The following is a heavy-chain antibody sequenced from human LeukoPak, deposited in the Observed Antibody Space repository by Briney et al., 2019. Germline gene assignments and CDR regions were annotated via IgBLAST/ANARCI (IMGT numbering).Heavy chain of an antibody. CDR1: GGSISGYY. V-gene: IGHV4-59*01. CDR3: ARDGFGAFDI. CDR2: IYYSGST. J-gene: IGHJ3*02. Sequence: PSETLSLTCTVSGGSISGYYWSWIRQPPGKGLEWIGYIYYSGSTNYNPSLKSRVTISVDTSKNQFSLKLSSVTAADTAVYYCARDGFGAFDIWGQGTMVTVSS. D-gene: IGHD3-16*01.